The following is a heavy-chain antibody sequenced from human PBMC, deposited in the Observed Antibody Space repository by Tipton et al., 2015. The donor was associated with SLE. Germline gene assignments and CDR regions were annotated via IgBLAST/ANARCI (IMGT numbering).Heavy chain of an antibody. V-gene: IGHV3-23*01. CDR2: ISGSGGST. D-gene: IGHD3-16*01. J-gene: IGHJ3*02. CDR3: AKVTSTVGVQGLGDAFDI. CDR1: GFTFSSYA. Sequence: SLRLSCAASGFTFSSYAMSWVRQAPGKGLEWVSAISGSGGSTYYADSVKGRFTISRDNSKNTLYLQMNSLRAEDTAVYYCAKVTSTVGVQGLGDAFDIWGQGTMVTVSS.